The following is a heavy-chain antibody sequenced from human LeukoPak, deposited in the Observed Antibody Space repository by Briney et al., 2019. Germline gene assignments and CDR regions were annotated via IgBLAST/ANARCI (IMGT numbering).Heavy chain of an antibody. D-gene: IGHD6-13*01. CDR2: ISWDGGST. V-gene: IGHV3-43D*03. J-gene: IGHJ4*02. Sequence: GGSLRLSCAASGFTFDDYAMHWVRQAPGQGLEWVSLISWDGGSTSYADSVKGRITISRDNSKSSLYLQMNSLRAEDTALYYCAGESTAMAAAGDYWGQGTLVTVSS. CDR1: GFTFDDYA. CDR3: AGESTAMAAAGDY.